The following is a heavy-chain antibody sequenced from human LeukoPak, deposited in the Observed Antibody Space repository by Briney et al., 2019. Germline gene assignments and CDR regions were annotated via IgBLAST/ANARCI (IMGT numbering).Heavy chain of an antibody. CDR3: ARDGCSSTSCFFDY. CDR1: GYTFTSYG. V-gene: IGHV1-18*01. Sequence: VASVKVSCKASGYTFTSYGISWVRQAPGQGLEWMGWISAYNGNTNYAQKLQGRVTMTTDTSTSTAYMELRSLRSDDTAAYYCARDGCSSTSCFFDYWGQGTLVTVSS. D-gene: IGHD2-2*01. CDR2: ISAYNGNT. J-gene: IGHJ4*02.